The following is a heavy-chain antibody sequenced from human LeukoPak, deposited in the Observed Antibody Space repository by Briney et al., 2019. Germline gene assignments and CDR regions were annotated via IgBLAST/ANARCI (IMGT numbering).Heavy chain of an antibody. Sequence: SETLSLTCAVSGYSISSGYYWGWIRQPPGKGLEWIGSIYHSGSTHYNPSLKSRVTISVDTSKNQFSLKLSSVTAADTAVYYCARDRLQFRVSFDYWGQGTLVTVSS. CDR1: GYSISSGYY. CDR2: IYHSGST. V-gene: IGHV4-38-2*02. D-gene: IGHD5-24*01. J-gene: IGHJ4*02. CDR3: ARDRLQFRVSFDY.